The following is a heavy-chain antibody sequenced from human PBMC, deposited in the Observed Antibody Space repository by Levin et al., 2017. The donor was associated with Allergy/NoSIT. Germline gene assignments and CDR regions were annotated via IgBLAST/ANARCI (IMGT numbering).Heavy chain of an antibody. CDR2: ISSSGSTI. CDR3: ARGGPNEKGVGKQWLVRPYYFDY. D-gene: IGHD6-19*01. Sequence: GGSLRLSCAASGFTFSSYEMNWVRQAPGKGLEWVSYISSSGSTIYYADSVKGRFTISRDNAKNSLYLQMNSLRAEDTAVYYCARGGPNEKGVGKQWLVRPYYFDYWGQGTLVTVSS. CDR1: GFTFSSYE. V-gene: IGHV3-48*03. J-gene: IGHJ4*02.